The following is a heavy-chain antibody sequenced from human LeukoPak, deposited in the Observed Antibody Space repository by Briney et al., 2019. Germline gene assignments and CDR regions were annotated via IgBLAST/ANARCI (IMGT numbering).Heavy chain of an antibody. D-gene: IGHD6-19*01. Sequence: SETLALTCTVSGGSINSSYWNWIRQPPGKGLGWIGYIYSSGSSNYDPSLKGRIAISVNTSHNQFSLKLTSVTAADTAVYYCARRSGSGWYIDYWGQGTLVTVSS. J-gene: IGHJ4*02. CDR1: GGSINSSY. V-gene: IGHV4-59*08. CDR3: ARRSGSGWYIDY. CDR2: IYSSGSS.